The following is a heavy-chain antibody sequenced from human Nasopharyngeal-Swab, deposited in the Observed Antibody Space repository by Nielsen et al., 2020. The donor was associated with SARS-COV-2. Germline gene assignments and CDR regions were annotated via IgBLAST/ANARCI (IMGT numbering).Heavy chain of an antibody. CDR1: GGSISSYY. Sequence: SDTLSLTCPVSGGSISSYYWSWIRQPPGKGLEWFGYIYYIGSTNYNPSLKSRVTISVDTSKNQFSLKLSSVTAADTAVYYCAREFDPWGQGTLVTVSS. CDR3: AREFDP. CDR2: IYYIGST. J-gene: IGHJ5*02. V-gene: IGHV4-59*12.